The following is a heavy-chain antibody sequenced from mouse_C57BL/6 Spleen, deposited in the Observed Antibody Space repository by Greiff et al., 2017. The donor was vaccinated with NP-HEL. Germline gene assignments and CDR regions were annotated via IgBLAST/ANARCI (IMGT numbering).Heavy chain of an antibody. V-gene: IGHV5-17*01. J-gene: IGHJ2*01. CDR2: ISSGSSTI. CDR3: ARGGPRPATTAVDY. D-gene: IGHD1-2*01. CDR1: GFTFSDYG. Sequence: EVQRVESGGGLVKPGGSLKLSCAASGFTFSDYGMHWVRQAPEKGLEWVAYISSGSSTIYYADTVKGRFTISRDNAKNTLFLRMTSLRSEDTAMYYCARGGPRPATTAVDYWGQGTTLTVSS.